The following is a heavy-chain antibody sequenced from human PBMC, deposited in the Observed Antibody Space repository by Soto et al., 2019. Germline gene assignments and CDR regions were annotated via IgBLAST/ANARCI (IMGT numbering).Heavy chain of an antibody. V-gene: IGHV3-74*01. J-gene: IGHJ5*02. D-gene: IGHD1-26*01. CDR1: GFTFSSYW. CDR2: INSDGSTT. CDR3: ATLAAPIVGATERYWFDP. Sequence: GGSLRLSCVASGFTFSSYWMHWVRQAPRKGLVWVSRINSDGSTTNYADSVKGRFTISRDNAKNTLYLQMNSLRAEDTAVYYCATLAAPIVGATERYWFDPWGQGTLVTVSS.